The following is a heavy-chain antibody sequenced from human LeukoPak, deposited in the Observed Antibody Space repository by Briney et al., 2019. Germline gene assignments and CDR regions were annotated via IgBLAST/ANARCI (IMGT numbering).Heavy chain of an antibody. CDR1: GGTFSSYA. V-gene: IGHV1-69*05. J-gene: IGHJ5*02. D-gene: IGHD3-3*01. CDR3: ARPYDFRGGFDP. Sequence: GASVKVSCKASGGTFSSYAISWVRQAPGQGLEWMGGIIPIFGTANYAQKFQGRVTITTDESTSTAYMELSSLRSEDTAVYYCARPYDFRGGFDPWGQGTLVTVSS. CDR2: IIPIFGTA.